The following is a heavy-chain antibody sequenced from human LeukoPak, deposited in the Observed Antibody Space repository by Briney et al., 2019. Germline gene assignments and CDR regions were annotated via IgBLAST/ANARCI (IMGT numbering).Heavy chain of an antibody. V-gene: IGHV4-39*01. CDR3: VSPRGFSYGYFDY. D-gene: IGHD5-18*01. CDR2: IYYSKNT. CDR1: DGSISSSSAY. J-gene: IGHJ4*02. Sequence: DPSETLSLTCTVSDGSISSSSAYRGWIRQPPGKGLEWIGSIYYSKNTYYNPSLKSRVTISADTSKNQFSLTLGSVSATDTAVYHCVSPRGFSYGYFDYWGQGTLVTVSS.